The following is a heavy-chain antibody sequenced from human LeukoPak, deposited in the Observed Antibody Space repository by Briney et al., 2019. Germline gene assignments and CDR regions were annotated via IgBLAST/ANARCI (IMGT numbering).Heavy chain of an antibody. CDR2: RSYDGSKI. J-gene: IGHJ5*02. V-gene: IGHV3-30*04. CDR3: ARDRYGAYSRSSSWFDP. D-gene: IGHD6-6*01. Sequence: GGSLRLSCEGSGFSFNHYAMHWVRQAPGKGLEWVAVRSYDGSKIDYAESVKGRFIISRDNSENTMHLFMESLKIEDTAVYYCARDRYGAYSRSSSWFDPWGQGTLVTVSP. CDR1: GFSFNHYA.